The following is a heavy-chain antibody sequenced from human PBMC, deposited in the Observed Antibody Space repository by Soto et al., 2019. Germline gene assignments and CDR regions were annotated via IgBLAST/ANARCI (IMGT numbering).Heavy chain of an antibody. V-gene: IGHV3-11*01. D-gene: IGHD2-21*01. CDR2: ISSSGDPT. Sequence: PGGSLRLSCAASGFSFSDYYMTWVRQAPGKGLEWISDISSSGDPTYYADSVRGRFTISRDNAKNSLYLQLNSLRGEDTAVYYCARLLLRPGKFDCWGQGTLVTVSS. CDR1: GFSFSDYY. CDR3: ARLLLRPGKFDC. J-gene: IGHJ4*02.